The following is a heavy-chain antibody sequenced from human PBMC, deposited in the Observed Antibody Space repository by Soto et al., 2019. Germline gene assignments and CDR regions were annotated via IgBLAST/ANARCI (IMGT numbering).Heavy chain of an antibody. V-gene: IGHV4-30-4*01. J-gene: IGHJ5*02. CDR1: GGSISSGDYY. Sequence: PSETLSLTCTVSGGSISSGDYYWSWIRQPPGKGLEWIGYIYYSGSTYYNPSLKSRVTISVDTSKNQFSLKLSSVTAADTAVYYCARDTGYSYGYGWFDPWGQGTLVTVSS. D-gene: IGHD5-18*01. CDR2: IYYSGST. CDR3: ARDTGYSYGYGWFDP.